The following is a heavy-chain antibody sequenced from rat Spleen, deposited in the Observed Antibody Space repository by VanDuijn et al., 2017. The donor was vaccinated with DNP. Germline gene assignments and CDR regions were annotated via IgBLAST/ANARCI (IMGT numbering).Heavy chain of an antibody. V-gene: IGHV5-31*01. CDR3: TRHVSTTAGNYAMDA. CDR1: GFTFNNYW. Sequence: EVQVVESGGDLVQPGRSLRLSCVASGFTFNNYWMTWIRQVPGKGLEWVASITSRGDKTYYPDSGKGRFTISRDNAKNTLYLQMSSLRSEDTATYYCTRHVSTTAGNYAMDAWGQGTSVTVSS. J-gene: IGHJ4*01. CDR2: ITSRGDKT. D-gene: IGHD1-2*01.